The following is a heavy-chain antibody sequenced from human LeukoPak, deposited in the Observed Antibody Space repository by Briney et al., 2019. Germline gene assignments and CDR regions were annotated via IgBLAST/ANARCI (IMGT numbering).Heavy chain of an antibody. CDR2: IYYSGST. D-gene: IGHD2-8*01. J-gene: IGHJ6*02. CDR3: ARQTVLMVYASYYYGMDV. CDR1: GGSISSSSYY. Sequence: SETLSLTCTVSGGSISSSSYYWGWIRQPPGKGLEWIGSIYYSGSTYYNPSLKSRVTISVDTSKNQFSLKLSSVTAADTAVYYCARQTVLMVYASYYYGMDVWGQGTTVTVS. V-gene: IGHV4-39*01.